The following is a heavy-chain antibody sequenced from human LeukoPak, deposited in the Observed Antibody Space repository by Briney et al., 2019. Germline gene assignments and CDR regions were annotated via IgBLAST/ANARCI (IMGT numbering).Heavy chain of an antibody. J-gene: IGHJ3*02. CDR1: GVSISSYW. CDR2: ISTIGST. D-gene: IGHD5/OR15-5a*01. V-gene: IGHV4-4*07. CDR3: ARFVSAFDI. Sequence: SETLSLTCTVSGVSISSYWWSWIPQPAGKGLVWIGHISTIGSTIYNPSLKSRVTISGDKSKSQFSLKLSSVTAADTAVYYCARFVSAFDIWGQGTVVTVSS.